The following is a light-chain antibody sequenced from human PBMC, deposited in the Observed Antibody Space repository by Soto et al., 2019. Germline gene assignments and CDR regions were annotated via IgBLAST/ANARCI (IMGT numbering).Light chain of an antibody. CDR1: QTIGSD. CDR2: GAS. J-gene: IGKJ2*01. CDR3: HHYKNFPPYT. Sequence: DIVMTQSPATLSVSPGETATLSCRASQTIGSDLAWYQQKPGQTPRLLIFGASNRATGIPARFSGSGSGTDFTLTISSLQSEDFAGYYCHHYKNFPPYTFGQGTKLEIK. V-gene: IGKV3D-15*01.